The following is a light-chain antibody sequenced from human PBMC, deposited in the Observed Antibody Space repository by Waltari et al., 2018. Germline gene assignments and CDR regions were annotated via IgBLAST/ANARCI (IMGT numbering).Light chain of an antibody. Sequence: QSALTQPASVSGSPGQSITISCTGTSSDVGAYDYVSWYQQHPGKATKVVIYDVTKRPSGVSNRFSGSKSGSTASLTISGLQAEDEADYYCSSRTSSITWVFGGGTKLTVL. J-gene: IGLJ3*02. V-gene: IGLV2-14*03. CDR1: SSDVGAYDY. CDR3: SSRTSSITWV. CDR2: DVT.